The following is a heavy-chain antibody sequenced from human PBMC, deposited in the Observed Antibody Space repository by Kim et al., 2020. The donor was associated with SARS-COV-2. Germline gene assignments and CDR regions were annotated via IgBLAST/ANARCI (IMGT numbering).Heavy chain of an antibody. D-gene: IGHD4-17*01. CDR3: ARALDYGDYVGNTPTGYFDY. CDR2: INHSGST. J-gene: IGHJ4*02. Sequence: SETLSLTCAVYGGSFSGYYWSWIRQPPGKGLEWIGEINHSGSTNYNPSLKSRVTISVDTSKNQFSLKLSSVTAADTAVYYCARALDYGDYVGNTPTGYFDYWGQGTLVTISS. V-gene: IGHV4-34*01. CDR1: GGSFSGYY.